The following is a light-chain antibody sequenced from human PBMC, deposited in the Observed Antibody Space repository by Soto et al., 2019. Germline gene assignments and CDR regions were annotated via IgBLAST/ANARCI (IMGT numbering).Light chain of an antibody. CDR3: QQYNKWPRP. CDR1: QSVSSSY. Sequence: EIVLTQSPGTLSLSPGERATLSCRASQSVSSSYLAWYQQKPGQAPRLLIYDASTRATGIPARYSGSGSGTEFNFTISSLQSEDFAVYFCQQYNKWPRPFGQGSKADIK. V-gene: IGKV3-15*01. CDR2: DAS. J-gene: IGKJ1*01.